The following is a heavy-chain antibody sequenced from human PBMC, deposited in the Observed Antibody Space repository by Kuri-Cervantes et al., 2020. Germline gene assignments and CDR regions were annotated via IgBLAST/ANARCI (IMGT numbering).Heavy chain of an antibody. D-gene: IGHD4-17*01. J-gene: IGHJ4*02. CDR3: ARDGPHYGDYEVL. CDR1: EFTFSTYG. Sequence: LSLTCAVSEFTFSTYGTHWVRQVPGKGLEWVALISNDGGNKYYADSVKGRFTISRDNSKNTLYLQMNSLRIEDTAVYYCARDGPHYGDYEVLWGQGTLVTVSS. V-gene: IGHV3-30*03. CDR2: ISNDGGNK.